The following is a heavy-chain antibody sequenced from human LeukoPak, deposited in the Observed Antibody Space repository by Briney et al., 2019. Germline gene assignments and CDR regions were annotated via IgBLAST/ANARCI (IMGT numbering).Heavy chain of an antibody. CDR1: SHIFTSYG. V-gene: IGHV1-18*01. J-gene: IGHJ5*02. CDR2: INPYNGNT. D-gene: IGHD2-15*01. Sequence: ASVKVSCKASSHIFTSYGISWVRQAPGQGLEWMGWINPYNGNTNYAQSFQDRVTVTTDTSTSTAYMELRSLRSDDTAVYYCARDSRLSPFDPWGQGTLVTVSS. CDR3: ARDSRLSPFDP.